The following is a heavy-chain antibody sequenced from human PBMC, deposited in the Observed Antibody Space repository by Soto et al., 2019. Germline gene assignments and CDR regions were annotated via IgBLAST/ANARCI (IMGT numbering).Heavy chain of an antibody. V-gene: IGHV1-8*01. Sequence: ASVKLSCKACGYTFTSYDSNWVRQATGQGLEWMGWMNPNSGNTGYAQKFQGRVTMTRNTSISTAYMELSSLRSEDTAVYYCARDKYDFWSGYYLDYWGQGTLVTVSS. CDR1: GYTFTSYD. D-gene: IGHD3-3*01. J-gene: IGHJ4*02. CDR2: MNPNSGNT. CDR3: ARDKYDFWSGYYLDY.